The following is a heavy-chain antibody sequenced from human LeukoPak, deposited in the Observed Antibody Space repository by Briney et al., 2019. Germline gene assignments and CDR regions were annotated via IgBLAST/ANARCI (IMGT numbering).Heavy chain of an antibody. CDR2: ISSSSSYI. CDR1: GFTFSSYS. V-gene: IGHV3-21*01. D-gene: IGHD6-6*01. CDR3: ARAPYSSSSGGDWFDP. Sequence: GGSLRLSCAASGFTFSSYSMNWVRQAPGKGLEWVSSISSSSSYIYYADSVKSRFTISRDNAKNSLYLQMNSLRAEDTAVYYCARAPYSSSSGGDWFDPWGQGTLVTVSS. J-gene: IGHJ5*02.